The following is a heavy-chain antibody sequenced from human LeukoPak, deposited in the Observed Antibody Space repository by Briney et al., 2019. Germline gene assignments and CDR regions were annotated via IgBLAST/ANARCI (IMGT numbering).Heavy chain of an antibody. CDR3: ARLKAHYCSGGSCYAGGFDY. CDR1: GGSISSGSYY. J-gene: IGHJ4*02. D-gene: IGHD2-15*01. Sequence: SETLSLTCTVSGGSISSGSYYWSWIRQPAGKGLEWIGRIYTSGSTNYNPSLKSRVTISVDKSKNQFSLKLSSVTAADTAVYYCARLKAHYCSGGSCYAGGFDYWGQGTLVTVSS. V-gene: IGHV4-61*02. CDR2: IYTSGST.